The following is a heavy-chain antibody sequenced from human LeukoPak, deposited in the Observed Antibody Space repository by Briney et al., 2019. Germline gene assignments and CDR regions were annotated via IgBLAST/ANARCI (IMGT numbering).Heavy chain of an antibody. CDR3: AKRDNSGYYFFDY. CDR1: GFTFSSYD. CDR2: ISFDGSNK. D-gene: IGHD3-22*01. Sequence: GRSLRLSCAASGFTFSSYDMHWVRQAPGKGLEWVAVISFDGSNKYYANSVKGRFTISRDNSKNTLYLLMNSLRAEDTAVYYCAKRDNSGYYFFDYWGQGTLVTVSS. J-gene: IGHJ4*02. V-gene: IGHV3-30*18.